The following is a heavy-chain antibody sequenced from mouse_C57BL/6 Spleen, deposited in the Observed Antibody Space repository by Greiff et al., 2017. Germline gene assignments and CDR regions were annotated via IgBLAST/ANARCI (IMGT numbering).Heavy chain of an antibody. J-gene: IGHJ1*03. CDR2: LDTETGGT. CDR1: GYTLTDYE. CDR3: THDDYLYWYFDV. Sequence: VQLQQSGAELVRPGASLTLSCKDSGYTLTDYEMHWVKLTPVHGLGWIGALDTETGGTAYNQQFKGKAILTADESSSTSYMERRSLTSEDSAVYYCTHDDYLYWYFDVWGTGTTVTVSS. V-gene: IGHV1-15*01. D-gene: IGHD2-4*01.